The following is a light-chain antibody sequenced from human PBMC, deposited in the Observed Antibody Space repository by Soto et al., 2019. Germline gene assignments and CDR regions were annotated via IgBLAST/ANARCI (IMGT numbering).Light chain of an antibody. CDR2: VAS. V-gene: IGKV1-39*01. Sequence: QITQSPSSLSASVGDSLTITCRASQYISTYLNWYQQKPGKAPKLLIYVASDLQSGVPSRFSGRKVGTQFILTIVSLQPEDFATYYCQQVKSYPRTFGGGTKVDIK. CDR3: QQVKSYPRT. CDR1: QYISTY. J-gene: IGKJ4*01.